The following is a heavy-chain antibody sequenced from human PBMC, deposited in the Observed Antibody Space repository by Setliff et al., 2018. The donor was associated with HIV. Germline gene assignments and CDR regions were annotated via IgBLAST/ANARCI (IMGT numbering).Heavy chain of an antibody. CDR1: GYTFTTYS. Sequence: ASVKVSCKAFGYTFTTYSLHWVRQAPGQSLEWMGWINVGKGDTKYSQEIQGRISITTDTSASTGYMELSSLRSDDTAVYFCARGALLAVFDFDHWGHGTLVTVSS. J-gene: IGHJ4*01. V-gene: IGHV1-3*01. D-gene: IGHD3-10*01. CDR2: INVGKGDT. CDR3: ARGALLAVFDFDH.